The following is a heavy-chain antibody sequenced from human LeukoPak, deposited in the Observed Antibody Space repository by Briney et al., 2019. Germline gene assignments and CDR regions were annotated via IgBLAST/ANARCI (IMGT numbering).Heavy chain of an antibody. J-gene: IGHJ6*03. CDR1: GGTFSSYA. CDR3: ATVIGYCSGGSCSRYYYYMDV. CDR2: IIPIFGTA. V-gene: IGHV1-69*05. Sequence: LWASVKVSCKASGGTFSSYAISWVRQAPGQGLEWMGGIIPIFGTANYAQKLQGRVTITTDESTSTAYMELSSLRSEDTAVYYCATVIGYCSGGSCSRYYYYMDVWGKGTTVTVSS. D-gene: IGHD2-15*01.